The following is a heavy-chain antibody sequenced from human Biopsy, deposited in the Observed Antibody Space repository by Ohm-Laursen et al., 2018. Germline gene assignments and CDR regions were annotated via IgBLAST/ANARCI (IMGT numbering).Heavy chain of an antibody. D-gene: IGHD4-17*01. V-gene: IGHV4-39*01. CDR1: GGFISSSSYY. Sequence: SETLSLTWSVSGGFISSSSYYWGWIRQPPRKGLEWIGSISYTGSTHDNPSLTSRVTISVDTSKNQFSLKLYSLTAADTAVYYCARHGVYGDLRMDYWGQGTLVTVSS. J-gene: IGHJ4*02. CDR2: ISYTGST. CDR3: ARHGVYGDLRMDY.